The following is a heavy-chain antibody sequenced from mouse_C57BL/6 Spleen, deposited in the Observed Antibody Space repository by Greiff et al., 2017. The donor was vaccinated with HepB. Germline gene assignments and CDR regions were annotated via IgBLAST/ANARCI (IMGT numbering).Heavy chain of an antibody. CDR1: GYTFTSYW. J-gene: IGHJ4*01. CDR2: IYPGSGST. CDR3: ARGEATLYYYAMDY. Sequence: VQLVESGAELVKPGASVKMSCKASGYTFTSYWITWVKQRPGQGLEWIGDIYPGSGSTNYNEKFKSKATLTVDTSSSTAYMQLSSLTSEDSAVYYCARGEATLYYYAMDYWGQGTSVTVSS. D-gene: IGHD3-2*02. V-gene: IGHV1-55*01.